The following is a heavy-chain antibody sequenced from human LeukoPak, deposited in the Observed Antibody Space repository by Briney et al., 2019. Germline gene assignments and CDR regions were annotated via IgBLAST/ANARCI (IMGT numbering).Heavy chain of an antibody. CDR3: TRGAGWLIDY. V-gene: IGHV4-39*07. CDR2: IYYSGNT. J-gene: IGHJ4*02. CDR1: GGSISSSRYY. Sequence: SETLSLTCTVSGGSISSSRYYWGWIRQPPGKGLEWIGSIYYSGNTYYNPSLKSRVTISVDTSKEQFSLKVNSVTAADTAVYYCTRGAGWLIDYWGQGILVTVSS. D-gene: IGHD3-16*01.